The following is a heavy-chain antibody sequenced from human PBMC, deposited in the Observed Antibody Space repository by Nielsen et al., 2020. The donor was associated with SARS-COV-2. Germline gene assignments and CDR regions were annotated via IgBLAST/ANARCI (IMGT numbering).Heavy chain of an antibody. J-gene: IGHJ4*02. CDR2: ISYDGSNK. Sequence: GGSLRLSCAASGFTFSSYAMHWVRQAPGKGLEWVAVISYDGSNKYYADSVKGRFTISRDNSKNTLYLQMNSLRAEDTAVYYCARGSGYGASFDYWGQGTLVTVSS. V-gene: IGHV3-30-3*01. CDR3: ARGSGYGASFDY. CDR1: GFTFSSYA. D-gene: IGHD3-22*01.